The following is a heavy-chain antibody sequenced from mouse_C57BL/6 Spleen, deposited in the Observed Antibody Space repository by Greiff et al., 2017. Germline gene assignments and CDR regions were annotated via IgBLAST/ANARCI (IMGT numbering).Heavy chain of an antibody. D-gene: IGHD2-5*01. V-gene: IGHV1-82*01. CDR1: GYAFSSSW. CDR2: IYPGDGDT. J-gene: IGHJ1*03. Sequence: QVQLQQSGPELVKPGASVKISCKASGYAFSSSWMNWVKQRPGKGLEWIGRIYPGDGDTNYNGKFKGKATLTADKSSSTAYMQLSSLTSEDSAVYFCARGGNYYSNYRYFDVWGTGTTVTVSS. CDR3: ARGGNYYSNYRYFDV.